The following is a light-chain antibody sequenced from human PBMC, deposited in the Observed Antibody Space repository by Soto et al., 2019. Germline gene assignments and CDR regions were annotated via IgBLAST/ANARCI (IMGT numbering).Light chain of an antibody. CDR3: QQRGHWPPGAT. V-gene: IGKV3-11*01. Sequence: EIVLTQSPATLSWSPGERATLPVRAVQRVSNSLALYQQKPRQAPRLPIYDASTRATGVPARFSGSGSGTDFTLPISSLEPEDFAVYYCQQRGHWPPGATFGQGTRLEIK. CDR1: QRVSNS. CDR2: DAS. J-gene: IGKJ5*01.